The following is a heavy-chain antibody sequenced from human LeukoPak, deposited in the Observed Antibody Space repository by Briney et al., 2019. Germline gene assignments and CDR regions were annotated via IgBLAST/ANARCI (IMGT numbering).Heavy chain of an antibody. V-gene: IGHV4-4*07. CDR1: GYSISSGYY. D-gene: IGHD5-24*01. CDR2: IYTSGST. CDR3: ARDGDGYNYRNFDY. J-gene: IGHJ4*02. Sequence: SETLSLTCTVSGYSISSGYYWSWIRQPAGKGLEWIGRIYTSGSTNYNPSLKSRVTMSVDTSKNQFSLKLSSVTAADTAVYYCARDGDGYNYRNFDYWGQGTLVTVSS.